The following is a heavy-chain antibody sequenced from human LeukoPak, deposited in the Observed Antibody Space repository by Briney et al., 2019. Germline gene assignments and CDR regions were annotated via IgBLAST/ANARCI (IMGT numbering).Heavy chain of an antibody. CDR2: ISYDGSNK. CDR3: AKDAAGALDY. CDR1: GFTFSSYG. D-gene: IGHD1-26*01. Sequence: GGSLRLSCAASGFTFSSYGMHWVRQAPGEGLEWVAVISYDGSNKYYADSVKGRFTISRDNSKNTLYLQMNSLRAEDTAVYYCAKDAAGALDYWGQGTLVTVSS. J-gene: IGHJ4*02. V-gene: IGHV3-30*18.